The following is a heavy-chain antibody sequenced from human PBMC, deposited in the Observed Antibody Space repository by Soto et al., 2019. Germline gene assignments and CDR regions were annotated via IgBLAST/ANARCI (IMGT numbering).Heavy chain of an antibody. V-gene: IGHV1-69*01. CDR3: ARVGIAVAGTGWFDP. D-gene: IGHD6-19*01. CDR1: GGTFSSYA. J-gene: IGHJ5*02. Sequence: QVQLVQSGAEVKKPGSSVKVSCKASGGTFSSYAISWVRQAPGQGLEWMGGIIPIFGTANYAQKFQGRVTITADESTRTAYMELSSLRSEDTAVYYCARVGIAVAGTGWFDPWGQGTLVTVSS. CDR2: IIPIFGTA.